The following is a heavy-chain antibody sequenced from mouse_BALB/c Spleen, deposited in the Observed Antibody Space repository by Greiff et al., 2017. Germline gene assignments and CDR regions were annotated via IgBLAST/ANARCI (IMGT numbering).Heavy chain of an antibody. Sequence: VQLQQSGPELVKPGASVKMSCKASGYTFTSYVMHWVKQKPGQGLEWIGYINPYNDGTKYNEKFKGKATLTSDKSSSTAYMELSSLTSEDSAVYYCARGGYYGSSPYAMDYWGQGTSVTVSS. CDR2: INPYNDGT. V-gene: IGHV1-14*01. D-gene: IGHD1-1*01. J-gene: IGHJ4*01. CDR3: ARGGYYGSSPYAMDY. CDR1: GYTFTSYV.